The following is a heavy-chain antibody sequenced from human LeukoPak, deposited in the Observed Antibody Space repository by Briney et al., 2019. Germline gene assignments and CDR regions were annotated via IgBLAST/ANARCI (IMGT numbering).Heavy chain of an antibody. CDR1: GFTFSSYA. V-gene: IGHV3-23*01. CDR2: ISGSGGST. Sequence: GGSLRLSCAASGFTFSSYAMSWVRQAPGKGLEWVSAISGSGGSTYYADSVKGRFTISRDNPKNTLYLQMNSLRAEDTAVYYCAKSVRWGTSRYPEFDYWGQGTLVTVSS. CDR3: AKSVRWGTSRYPEFDY. D-gene: IGHD2-2*01. J-gene: IGHJ4*02.